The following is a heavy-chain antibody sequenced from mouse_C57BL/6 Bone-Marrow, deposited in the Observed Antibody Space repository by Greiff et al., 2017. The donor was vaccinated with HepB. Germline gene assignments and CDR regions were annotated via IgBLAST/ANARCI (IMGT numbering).Heavy chain of an antibody. J-gene: IGHJ1*03. V-gene: IGHV1-7*01. CDR2: INPSSGYT. D-gene: IGHD1-1*01. Sequence: VQRVESGAELAKPGASVKLSCKASGYTFTSYWMHWVKQRPGQGLEWIGYINPSSGYTKYNQKLKDKSTLTADKSSSTAYMQLSSLTSEDSAVYYCASPYSSSYYWYFDVWGTGTTVTVSS. CDR1: GYTFTSYW. CDR3: ASPYSSSYYWYFDV.